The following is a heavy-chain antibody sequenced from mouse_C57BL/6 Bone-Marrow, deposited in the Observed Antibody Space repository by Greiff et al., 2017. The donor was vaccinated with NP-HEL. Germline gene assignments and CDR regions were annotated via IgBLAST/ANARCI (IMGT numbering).Heavy chain of an antibody. J-gene: IGHJ2*01. V-gene: IGHV1-69*01. D-gene: IGHD1-1*01. Sequence: VQLQQPGAELVMPGASVKLSCKASGYPFTSSWMHWVKQRPGQGLECIGEIDPSDSYTNYNQKFKGKSTLTVDKSSSTAYMQLSSLTSEDSAVYYCARENYYGSSSYYFDYWGQGTTLTVSS. CDR2: IDPSDSYT. CDR3: ARENYYGSSSYYFDY. CDR1: GYPFTSSW.